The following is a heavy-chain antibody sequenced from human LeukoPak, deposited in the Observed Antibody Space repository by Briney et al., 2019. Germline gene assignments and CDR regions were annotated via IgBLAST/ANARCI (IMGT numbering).Heavy chain of an antibody. CDR1: GGSFSGYY. CDR3: ARRRYDFWSGYYDAFDI. V-gene: IGHV4-34*01. CDR2: INHSGST. Sequence: PSETLSLTCAVYGGSFSGYYWSWIRQPPGKGLEWIGEINHSGSTNYNPSLKSRVTISVDTSKSQFSLKLSSVTAADTAVYYCARRRYDFWSGYYDAFDIWGQGTMVTVSS. J-gene: IGHJ3*02. D-gene: IGHD3-3*01.